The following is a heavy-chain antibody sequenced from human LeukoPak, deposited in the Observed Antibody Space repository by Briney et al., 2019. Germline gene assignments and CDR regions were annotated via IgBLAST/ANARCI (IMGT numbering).Heavy chain of an antibody. V-gene: IGHV3-23*01. Sequence: GGSLRLSCAASGLTFITSAMSWVRQAPGKGVEWVSAISGSGGSTYYADSVKGRFTISRDNSKNTLHLQMNSLRVEDTAVYYCAKLLRGTVVPYYDYWGQGTLVTVSS. CDR3: AKLLRGTVVPYYDY. CDR1: GLTFITSA. J-gene: IGHJ4*02. CDR2: ISGSGGST. D-gene: IGHD3-10*01.